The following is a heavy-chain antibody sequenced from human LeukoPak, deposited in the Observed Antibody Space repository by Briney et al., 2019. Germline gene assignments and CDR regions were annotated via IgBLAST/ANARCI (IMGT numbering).Heavy chain of an antibody. CDR2: IYHSGST. V-gene: IGHV4-38-2*01. J-gene: IGHJ4*02. Sequence: SETLSLTCAVSGYSISSGYYWGWIRQPPGKGLGWIGSIYHSGSTYYNPSLKSRVTISVDTSKDQFSLKLSSVTAADTAVYYCARLVPAAILDYWGQGTLVTVSS. CDR1: GYSISSGYY. CDR3: ARLVPAAILDY. D-gene: IGHD2-2*02.